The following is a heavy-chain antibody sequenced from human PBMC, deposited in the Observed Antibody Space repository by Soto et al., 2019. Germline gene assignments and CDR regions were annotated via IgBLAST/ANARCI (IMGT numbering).Heavy chain of an antibody. CDR3: ARDRPTVTTSRYYYGMDV. J-gene: IGHJ6*02. V-gene: IGHV4-30-4*01. CDR1: GDSISSGDYY. Sequence: QVQLQESGPRLVKPSQTLSLTCSVSGDSISSGDYYWPWIRQPPGKGLEWIGYIYNSGSTYYNPSLKSRVTISVDTSKNQISLRLSSVTAADTAVYYCARDRPTVTTSRYYYGMDVWGQGTTVTVSS. D-gene: IGHD4-17*01. CDR2: IYNSGST.